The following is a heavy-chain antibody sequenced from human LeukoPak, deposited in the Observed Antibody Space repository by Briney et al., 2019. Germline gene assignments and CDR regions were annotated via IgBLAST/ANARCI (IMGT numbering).Heavy chain of an antibody. CDR1: GFTFSSYW. CDR2: IKQDGSEK. CDR3: AKVATVYYYYYYMDV. Sequence: GGSLRLSCAASGFTFSSYWMSWVRQAPGKGLEWVANIKQDGSEKYYVDSVKGRFTISRDNAKNSLYLQMNSLRAEDTALYYCAKVATVYYYYYYMDVWGKGTTVTVSS. D-gene: IGHD4-17*01. J-gene: IGHJ6*03. V-gene: IGHV3-7*03.